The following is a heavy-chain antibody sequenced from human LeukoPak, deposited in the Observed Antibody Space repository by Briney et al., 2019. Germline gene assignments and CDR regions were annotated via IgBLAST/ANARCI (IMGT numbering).Heavy chain of an antibody. CDR1: GFTFTTYA. CDR3: ARVARESSSWYYFDY. CDR2: ISDDGSNI. V-gene: IGHV3-30*04. D-gene: IGHD6-13*01. Sequence: SGGSLRLSCAASGFTFTTYAMHWVRQAPGEGLEWVAVISDDGSNISYLDSVKGRFTISRDNSKDTLYLQMDSLRAEDTAVYYCARVARESSSWYYFDYWGQGTLVTVSS. J-gene: IGHJ4*02.